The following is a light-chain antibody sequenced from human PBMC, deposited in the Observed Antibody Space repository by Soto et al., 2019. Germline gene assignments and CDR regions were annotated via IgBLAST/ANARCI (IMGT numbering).Light chain of an antibody. CDR3: QQYGSSPRT. CDR1: QSVSSSY. Sequence: VSTQSPCTLSLSTGERATLYCSASQSVSSSYLAWYQQKPGQAPRLLIYGASSRATGIPDRFSGSGSGTDFTLTISRLEPEDFAVYYCQQYGSSPRTFGQGTMVDIK. CDR2: GAS. J-gene: IGKJ1*01. V-gene: IGKV3-20*01.